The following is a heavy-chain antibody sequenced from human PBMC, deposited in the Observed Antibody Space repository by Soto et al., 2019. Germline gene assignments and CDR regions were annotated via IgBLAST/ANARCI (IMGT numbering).Heavy chain of an antibody. D-gene: IGHD1-7*01. Sequence: SETLSLTCTASGGPISSGSYYWRWIRQHPGKGLEWIGYIYYSGSTYYNPSLKSLVTISVDTSKNQFSLKLSSVTAADTAVYYCARITGTTNLDYWGQVTLVTLS. V-gene: IGHV4-31*01. CDR1: GGPISSGSYY. J-gene: IGHJ4*02. CDR3: ARITGTTNLDY. CDR2: IYYSGST.